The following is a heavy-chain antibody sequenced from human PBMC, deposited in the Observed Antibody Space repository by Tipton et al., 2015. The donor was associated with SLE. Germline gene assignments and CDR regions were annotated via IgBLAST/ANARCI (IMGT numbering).Heavy chain of an antibody. J-gene: IGHJ4*02. Sequence: SLRLSCAASGFTFSSYSMSWVRQAPGKGLEWVSSISSSSSYIYYADSVKGRFTISRDNAKNSLYLQMNSLRAEDTAVYYCARDLEKTGDRGYFDYWGQGTLVTVSS. V-gene: IGHV3-21*01. D-gene: IGHD7-27*01. CDR3: ARDLEKTGDRGYFDY. CDR1: GFTFSSYS. CDR2: ISSSSSYI.